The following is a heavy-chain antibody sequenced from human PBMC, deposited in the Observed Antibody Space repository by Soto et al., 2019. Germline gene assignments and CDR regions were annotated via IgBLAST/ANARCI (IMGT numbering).Heavy chain of an antibody. CDR2: IYYSGST. CDR1: GGAIISISYY. Sequence: PSETLSLTSTVSGGAIISISYYWGWIRQPPXKGLEWFGGIYYSGSTNHNPSLKSRVTISVDTSKNQFSLKLSSVTAADTAVYYCARRSGPADFWSGYYASKRFDPWGQGTMVTVS. CDR3: ARRSGPADFWSGYYASKRFDP. D-gene: IGHD3-3*01. V-gene: IGHV4-39*01. J-gene: IGHJ5*02.